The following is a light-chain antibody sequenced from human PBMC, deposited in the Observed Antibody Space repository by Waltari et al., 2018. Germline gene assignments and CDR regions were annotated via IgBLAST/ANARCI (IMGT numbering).Light chain of an antibody. J-gene: IGKJ1*01. Sequence: DIVLTQSPGTLYLSPGARTTLFCRASQSVGRTLAWYQQKPGQAPRLLIYGTSSRATDIPDRFGGSGSGTDFSLTINRLEAEDFAVYYCQHYVRLPATFGQGTKVEIK. V-gene: IGKV3-20*01. CDR3: QHYVRLPAT. CDR1: QSVGRT. CDR2: GTS.